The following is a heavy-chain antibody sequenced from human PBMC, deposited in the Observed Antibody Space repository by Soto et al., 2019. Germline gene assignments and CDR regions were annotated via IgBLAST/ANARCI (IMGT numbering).Heavy chain of an antibody. D-gene: IGHD3-16*01. J-gene: IGHJ4*02. CDR2: TSYDGSNK. CDR1: GFTFRSYV. Sequence: QVQLVESGGGVVQPGASLRLSCVGSGFTFRSYVIHWVRQAPGKGLEWVALTSYDGSNKYYDDSVKGRFTISRDNSRNTLDLHMDRLRLEDTALYYCARWGTTGGLDVWGQGTLVSVSS. V-gene: IGHV3-30*19. CDR3: ARWGTTGGLDV.